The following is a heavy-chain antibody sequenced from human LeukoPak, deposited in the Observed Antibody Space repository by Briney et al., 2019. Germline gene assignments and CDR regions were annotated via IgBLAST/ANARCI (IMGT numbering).Heavy chain of an antibody. J-gene: IGHJ6*02. D-gene: IGHD3-3*01. CDR1: GFTFSTFY. V-gene: IGHV3-11*03. CDR2: ISASGDYT. CDR3: RSVPFGYGMDV. Sequence: GGSLRLSCAASGFTFSTFYMSWVRQAPGKGLEWLSYISASGDYTLYAASVEGRFTISRDNANESVYLEMNNLRADDTAVYHCRSVPFGYGMDVWGQGTTVIVSS.